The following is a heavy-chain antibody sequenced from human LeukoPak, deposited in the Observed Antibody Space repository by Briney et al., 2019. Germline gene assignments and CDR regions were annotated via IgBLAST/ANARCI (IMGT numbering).Heavy chain of an antibody. D-gene: IGHD3-22*01. CDR1: GGSISSYY. CDR3: AKDGDYYDSSGYANPDY. Sequence: SETLSLTCTVSGGSISSYYWSWIRQPPGKGLEWIGCIYSSGSTNYNPSLKSRITISVDTSKNQFSLKLSSVTAADTAVYYCAKDGDYYDSSGYANPDYWGQGTLVTVSS. V-gene: IGHV4-59*01. CDR2: IYSSGST. J-gene: IGHJ4*02.